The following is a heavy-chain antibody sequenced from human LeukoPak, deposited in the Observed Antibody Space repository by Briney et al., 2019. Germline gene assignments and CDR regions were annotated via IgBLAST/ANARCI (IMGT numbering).Heavy chain of an antibody. CDR3: ARDRGEGARYYYYMDV. Sequence: PSETLSLTCTVSGDSISSYDWSWIRQPPGKGLEWIGYFSYSGSTNYNPSLKSRVTISVDTSKNQVSLKLSSATAADTAVYYCARDRGEGARYYYYMDVWGKGTTVTISS. CDR2: FSYSGST. D-gene: IGHD1-26*01. CDR1: GDSISSYD. J-gene: IGHJ6*03. V-gene: IGHV4-59*01.